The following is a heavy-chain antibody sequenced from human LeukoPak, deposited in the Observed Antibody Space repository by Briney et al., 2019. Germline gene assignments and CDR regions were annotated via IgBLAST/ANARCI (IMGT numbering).Heavy chain of an antibody. J-gene: IGHJ6*03. Sequence: PSETLSLTCTVSGGSISSYYWSWIRQPAGKGLEWIGRIYTSGSTNYNPSLKSRVTMSVDTSKNQFSLKLSSVTAADTAVYYCAREPTYYDILTGYRHYYYYYYMDVWGKGTTVTVSS. CDR1: GGSISSYY. CDR2: IYTSGST. CDR3: AREPTYYDILTGYRHYYYYYYMDV. V-gene: IGHV4-4*07. D-gene: IGHD3-9*01.